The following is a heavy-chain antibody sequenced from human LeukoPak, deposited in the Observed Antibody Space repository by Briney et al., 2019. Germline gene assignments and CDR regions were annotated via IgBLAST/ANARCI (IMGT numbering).Heavy chain of an antibody. D-gene: IGHD5-24*01. CDR3: VKRDRGTFDY. Sequence: GGSLRLSCAASGFTFNTYAMTWVRQAPGEGLEWVSAIGSRADTTAYADSVKGRFTISRDNSTNMLYLQMNGLRAEDTAVYYCVKRDRGTFDYWGQGTLVTVSS. J-gene: IGHJ4*02. CDR2: IGSRADTT. V-gene: IGHV3-23*01. CDR1: GFTFNTYA.